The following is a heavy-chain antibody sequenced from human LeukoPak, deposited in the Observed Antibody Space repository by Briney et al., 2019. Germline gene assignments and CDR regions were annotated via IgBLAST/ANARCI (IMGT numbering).Heavy chain of an antibody. CDR1: GFVFDDYD. J-gene: IGHJ4*02. CDR2: IRSDGYHT. Sequence: GGSLRLSCGASGFVFDDYDMHWVRQAPGKGLEWVAFIRSDGYHTYYTDSVKGRFIITRDNFKNTLYLQINSLRLEDMAVYYCAKPSGSGVDYWGRGTRVTVSS. D-gene: IGHD1-26*01. CDR3: AKPSGSGVDY. V-gene: IGHV3-30*02.